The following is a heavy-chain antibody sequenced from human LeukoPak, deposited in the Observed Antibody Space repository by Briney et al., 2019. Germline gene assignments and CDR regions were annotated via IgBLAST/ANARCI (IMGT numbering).Heavy chain of an antibody. J-gene: IGHJ4*02. D-gene: IGHD2-2*01. CDR2: FDPEDGET. V-gene: IGHV1-24*01. Sequence: ASVKVSCKVSGYTLTELSMHWVRQAPGKGLEWMGGFDPEDGETIYVQKFQGRVTMTEDTSTDTAYMELSSLRSEDTAVYYCATDTGYCSSTSCSGGGYWGQGTLVTVSS. CDR1: GYTLTELS. CDR3: ATDTGYCSSTSCSGGGY.